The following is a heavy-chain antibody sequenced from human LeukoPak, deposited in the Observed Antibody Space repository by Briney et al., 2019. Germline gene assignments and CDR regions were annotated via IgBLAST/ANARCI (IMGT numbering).Heavy chain of an antibody. CDR3: AKEQHSEYFQY. Sequence: GGSLRLSCAATGFTFSTYGMHWVRQAPGKGLEWVAVISYDGNNKYYAGSVKGRFTISRDSSKNTLYLQMNSLRAEDTAVYYCAKEQHSEYFQYWGQGTLVTVSS. V-gene: IGHV3-30*18. D-gene: IGHD5-18*01. J-gene: IGHJ1*01. CDR2: ISYDGNNK. CDR1: GFTFSTYG.